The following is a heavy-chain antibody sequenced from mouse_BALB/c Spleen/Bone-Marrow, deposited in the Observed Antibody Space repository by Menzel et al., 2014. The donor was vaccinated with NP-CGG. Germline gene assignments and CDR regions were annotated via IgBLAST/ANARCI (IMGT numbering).Heavy chain of an antibody. CDR1: GYAFTNSL. Sequence: QLQQSGAELVSPGTSEKGSCKASGYAFTNSLLEWVKQRPGQGLEWIGVINPGCGGTNYNEKLKGKATLTADKFSSTAYMQLSSLTSDDSAVYFFSRLDYAMDYWGQGTSVTVSS. CDR3: SRLDYAMDY. CDR2: INPGCGGT. V-gene: IGHV1-54*01. J-gene: IGHJ4*01.